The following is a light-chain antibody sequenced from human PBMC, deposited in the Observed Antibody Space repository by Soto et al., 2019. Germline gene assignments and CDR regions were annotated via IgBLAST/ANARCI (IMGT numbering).Light chain of an antibody. CDR2: GAF. Sequence: DIQMTQSPSSLSASVGDRVTIACQASQDIGNFLNWYQHKPGKAPKLVIYGAFNLEAGVPSRFSGGGSGTDFTFTISSLQPEDVATYYCQHYDYLPRFGPGTKVDLK. CDR1: QDIGNF. V-gene: IGKV1-33*01. J-gene: IGKJ3*01. CDR3: QHYDYLPR.